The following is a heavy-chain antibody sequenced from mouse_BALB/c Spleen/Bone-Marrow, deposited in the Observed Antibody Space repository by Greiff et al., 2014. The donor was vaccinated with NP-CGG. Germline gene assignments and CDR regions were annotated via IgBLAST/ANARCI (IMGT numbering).Heavy chain of an antibody. Sequence: EVQLQQSGAELVKPGASVKLPCKVSGFTFKDTYMHWVKQRPEQGLEWIGEIDPVNGSSKFDPKFQGKATITADTSSNTAYLQHISLTSEDTAVYYCARSGGHDDGASFTYWGQGTLVPVS. V-gene: IGHV14-3*02. J-gene: IGHJ3*01. D-gene: IGHD3-3*01. CDR1: GFTFKDTY. CDR3: ARSGGHDDGASFTY. CDR2: IDPVNGSS.